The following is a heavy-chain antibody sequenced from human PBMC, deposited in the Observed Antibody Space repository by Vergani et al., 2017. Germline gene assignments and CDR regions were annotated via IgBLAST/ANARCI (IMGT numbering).Heavy chain of an antibody. CDR3: ARSRLERWLHLGYFDD. V-gene: IGHV4-61*02. J-gene: IGHJ4*02. CDR2: VSTSGST. CDR1: GGSISSAGFY. Sequence: QVQLQESGPGLVKPSQTLSLTCTVSGGSISSAGFYWSWVRQPAGKELEWIGRVSTSGSTNYNPPLKSRVTMSIDTSKNQFSLKLSSVTAADTAVYYCARSRLERWLHLGYFDDWCQGTLVTVAS. D-gene: IGHD5-24*01.